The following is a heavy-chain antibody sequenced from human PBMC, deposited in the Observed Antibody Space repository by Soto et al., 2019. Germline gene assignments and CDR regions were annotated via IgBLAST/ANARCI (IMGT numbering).Heavy chain of an antibody. V-gene: IGHV1-2*02. D-gene: IGHD1-26*01. Sequence: ASVKVPCKSSVYTFTSYGIICVRPAPGQGLEWMGWINPKSGGTNYPQKLQGRVTMTRDTSLSTVYMTLTRLTSDDTAVYYCARDLAKGGGSAGFDYWGQGTRVNVSA. J-gene: IGHJ4*02. CDR2: INPKSGGT. CDR3: ARDLAKGGGSAGFDY. CDR1: VYTFTSYG.